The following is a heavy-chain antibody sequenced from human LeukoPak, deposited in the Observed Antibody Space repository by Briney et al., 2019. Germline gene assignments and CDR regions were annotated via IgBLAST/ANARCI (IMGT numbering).Heavy chain of an antibody. CDR2: IYYSGST. Sequence: SETLSLTCTVSGGSIRSYYWSWIRQPPGKGLEWIGYIYYSGSTNYNPSLKSRVTISVDTSKNQFSLKLSSVTAADTAVYYCARGPRRYFDWLLPFDYWGQGTLVTVSS. CDR1: GGSIRSYY. V-gene: IGHV4-59*12. D-gene: IGHD3-9*01. J-gene: IGHJ4*02. CDR3: ARGPRRYFDWLLPFDY.